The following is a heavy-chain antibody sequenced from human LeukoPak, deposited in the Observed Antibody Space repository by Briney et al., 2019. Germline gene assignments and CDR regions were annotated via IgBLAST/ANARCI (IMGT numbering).Heavy chain of an antibody. D-gene: IGHD5-24*01. J-gene: IGHJ4*02. CDR1: GFTFSSYS. V-gene: IGHV3-21*01. Sequence: GGSLRLSCEASGFTFSSYSMNWVRQAPGKGLEWVSSISSSSSYIYYADSVKGRFTISRDNAKNSLYLQMNSLRAEDTAVYYCARRDGYNLPADYWGQGTLVTVSS. CDR2: ISSSSSYI. CDR3: ARRDGYNLPADY.